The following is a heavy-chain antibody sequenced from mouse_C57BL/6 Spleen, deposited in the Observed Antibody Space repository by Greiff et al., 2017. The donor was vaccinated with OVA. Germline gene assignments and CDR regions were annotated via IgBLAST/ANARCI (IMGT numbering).Heavy chain of an antibody. Sequence: EVQVVESGEGLVKPGGSLKLSCAASGFTFSSYAMSWVRQTPEKRLEWVAYISSGGDYIYYADTVKGRFTISRDNARNTLYLQMSSLKSEDTAMYYCTRGGYGSSKYYFDYWGQGTTLTVSS. J-gene: IGHJ2*01. D-gene: IGHD1-1*01. CDR3: TRGGYGSSKYYFDY. V-gene: IGHV5-9-1*02. CDR2: ISSGGDYI. CDR1: GFTFSSYA.